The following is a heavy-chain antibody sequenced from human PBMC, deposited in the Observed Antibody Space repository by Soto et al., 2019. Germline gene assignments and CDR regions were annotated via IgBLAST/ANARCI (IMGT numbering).Heavy chain of an antibody. Sequence: EVHLAESGGGLVLPGGSLRLSCAASGFSFVSYWMHWVRQVPGEGLAWVSRINGNADNSDYADSVKGRFTISRDNAMNRLYLQMDSLRADDTGVYYCVRDFRGAVAGSEIDHWGQGTLVTVSS. J-gene: IGHJ4*02. V-gene: IGHV3-74*01. CDR3: VRDFRGAVAGSEIDH. D-gene: IGHD6-19*01. CDR2: INGNADNS. CDR1: GFSFVSYW.